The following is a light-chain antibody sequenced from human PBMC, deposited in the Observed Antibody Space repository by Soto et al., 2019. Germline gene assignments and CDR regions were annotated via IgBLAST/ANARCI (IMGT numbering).Light chain of an antibody. CDR3: ATWDDNLDGYV. CDR2: SHN. V-gene: IGLV1-44*01. Sequence: QSVLTQPPSASGAPGQRVTISCSGSRSNIGSNTVNWYQQLPGTAPKHLIYSHNKRPSGVPDRFSVSKSGTSASLAISGLQSEDEADYYCATWDDNLDGYVFGTGTKVTVL. CDR1: RSNIGSNT. J-gene: IGLJ1*01.